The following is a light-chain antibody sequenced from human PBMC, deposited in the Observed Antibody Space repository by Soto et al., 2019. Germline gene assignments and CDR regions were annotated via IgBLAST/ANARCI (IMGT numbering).Light chain of an antibody. CDR1: SSNIGNNY. Sequence: QSVLTQPPSVSAAPGQKVTISCSGSSSNIGNNYVSWYQQLPGTAPKLLIYEDNKRPSGIPDRFSGSKSGTSATLGITGLQTRDEADYYCGTWDSSLSAPNWVFGGGTKLTVL. J-gene: IGLJ3*02. CDR2: EDN. CDR3: GTWDSSLSAPNWV. V-gene: IGLV1-51*02.